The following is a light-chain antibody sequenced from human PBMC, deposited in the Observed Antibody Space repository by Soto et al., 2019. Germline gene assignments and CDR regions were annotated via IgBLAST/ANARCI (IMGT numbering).Light chain of an antibody. CDR1: QSIGRW. J-gene: IGKJ1*01. CDR2: DVS. Sequence: IQITQVPSTLSDPLVDGVTITCRASQSIGRWLAWYQQKPGEAPKLLIYDVSSLQGGVPSRFSGSGSGTDFTLTISRLQPDDSATYYCQQYAGYWTFGQGTKVDIK. CDR3: QQYAGYWT. V-gene: IGKV1-5*01.